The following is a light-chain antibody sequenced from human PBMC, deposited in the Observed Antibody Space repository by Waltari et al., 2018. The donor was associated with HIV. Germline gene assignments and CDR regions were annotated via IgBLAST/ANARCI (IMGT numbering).Light chain of an antibody. CDR2: EDN. CDR3: YSTDDSGNPLAV. V-gene: IGLV3-10*01. CDR1: ALPRKY. J-gene: IGLJ7*01. Sequence: SYELTQPPSVSVSPGQTARITCSGDALPRKYAYWYQQKSGQAPVLVIYEDNRRPSGIPGRFSGSSLGTMATLTISGAQVEDEGDYYCYSTDDSGNPLAVFGGGTQLTVL.